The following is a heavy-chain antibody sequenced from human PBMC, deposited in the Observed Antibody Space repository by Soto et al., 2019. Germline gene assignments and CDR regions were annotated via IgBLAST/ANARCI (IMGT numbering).Heavy chain of an antibody. CDR2: ISGSGGST. CDR1: VFTFISYA. Sequence: GWSLRLSCASSVFTFISYAMSWVRQAPGKGLEWVSAISGSGGSTYYADSVKGRFTISRDNSKNTLYLQMNSLRAEDTAVYYCANGPVVDYWGQGTLVTVSS. V-gene: IGHV3-23*01. J-gene: IGHJ4*02. CDR3: ANGPVVDY.